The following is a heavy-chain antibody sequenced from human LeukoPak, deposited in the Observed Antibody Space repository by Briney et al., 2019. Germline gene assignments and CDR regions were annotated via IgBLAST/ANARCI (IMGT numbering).Heavy chain of an antibody. Sequence: PSETLSLTCTVSGGSINGNSYFWGWIRQPPGKGLEWIGNIFYSGSTKYSSSLKSRVTISVDTSKNQFSLKMTSVTAADTAVYYCVTLDGYNWVDYWGQGTLVTVSS. CDR2: IFYSGST. D-gene: IGHD5-24*01. J-gene: IGHJ4*02. CDR3: VTLDGYNWVDY. CDR1: GGSINGNSYF. V-gene: IGHV4-39*01.